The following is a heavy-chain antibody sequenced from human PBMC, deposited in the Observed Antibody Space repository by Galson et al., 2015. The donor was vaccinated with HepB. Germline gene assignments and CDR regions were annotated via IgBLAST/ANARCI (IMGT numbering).Heavy chain of an antibody. CDR2: TYYRAKWYT. V-gene: IGHV6-1*01. J-gene: IGHJ6*02. Sequence: CAISGDSVSSNSAAWNWIRHSPSRGLEWLGRTYYRAKWYTDYGVSVKSRITINPDTSKNQFSLQLTSVTPEDTAVYYCARVSGTIYYYGMDVWGQGTTVTVSS. CDR3: ARVSGTIYYYGMDV. CDR1: GDSVSSNSAA. D-gene: IGHD6-13*01.